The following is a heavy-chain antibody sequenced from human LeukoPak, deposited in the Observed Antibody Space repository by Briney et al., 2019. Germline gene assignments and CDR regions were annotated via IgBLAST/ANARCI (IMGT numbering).Heavy chain of an antibody. CDR1: GFTFNYFW. J-gene: IGHJ6*03. CDR2: INNDGTAT. V-gene: IGHV3-74*01. Sequence: SGGSLRLSCAASGFTFNYFWMHWVRQVPGKGLVWVSGINNDGTATYYADSVKGRFTISRDNAKNTVYLQMNSLRAEDTAVYYCARLGATGSSLYMDVWGKGTTVTASS. CDR3: ARLGATGSSLYMDV. D-gene: IGHD1-1*01.